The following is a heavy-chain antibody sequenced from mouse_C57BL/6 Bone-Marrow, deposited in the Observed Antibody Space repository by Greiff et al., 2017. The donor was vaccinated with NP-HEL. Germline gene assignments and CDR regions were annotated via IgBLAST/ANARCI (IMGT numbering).Heavy chain of an antibody. CDR2: ISYDGSN. V-gene: IGHV3-6*01. CDR1: GYSITSGYY. J-gene: IGHJ2*01. D-gene: IGHD1-1*01. Sequence: EVQLQQSGPGLVKPSQSLSLTCSVTGYSITSGYYWNWIRQFPGNKLEWMGYISYDGSNNYNPSLKNRISITRDTSKNQFFLKLNSVTTEDTATYYCARDHGTTVQSWVVFDYWGQGTTLTVSS. CDR3: ARDHGTTVQSWVVFDY.